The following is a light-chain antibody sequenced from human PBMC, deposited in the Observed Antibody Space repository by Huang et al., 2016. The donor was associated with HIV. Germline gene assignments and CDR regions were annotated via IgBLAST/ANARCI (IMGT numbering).Light chain of an antibody. J-gene: IGKJ4*01. Sequence: EIQLTQSPTSLSASVGDRITITCRASQSISTYLNWYQQRPGRAPKVLIYAASNLQNGVPSRFSGSGSGTDFTLTVISLQPEDFATYYCQQSYSTLLTFGGGTNVEIK. CDR3: QQSYSTLLT. V-gene: IGKV1-39*01. CDR1: QSISTY. CDR2: AAS.